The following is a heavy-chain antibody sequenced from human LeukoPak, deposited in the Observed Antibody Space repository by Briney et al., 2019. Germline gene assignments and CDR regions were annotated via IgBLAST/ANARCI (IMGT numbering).Heavy chain of an antibody. CDR1: GFTFSSYA. D-gene: IGHD6-19*01. CDR3: AKDRRLGAVAGGGAFDI. J-gene: IGHJ3*02. V-gene: IGHV3-23*01. Sequence: GGSLRLSCVASGFTFSSYAMSWVRQAPGKGLEWVSAISGSGGSTYYADSVKGRFTISRDNSKNTLYLQMNSLRAEDTAVYYCAKDRRLGAVAGGGAFDIWGQGTMVTVSS. CDR2: ISGSGGST.